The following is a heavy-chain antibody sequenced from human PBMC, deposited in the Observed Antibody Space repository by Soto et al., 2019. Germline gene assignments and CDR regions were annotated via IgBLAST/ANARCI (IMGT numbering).Heavy chain of an antibody. CDR3: ARVRLYCSSNSCYYADY. V-gene: IGHV4-34*01. J-gene: IGHJ4*02. Sequence: QVQLQQWGAGLLKPSETLSLTCAVYGGSFSGYYWSWIRQPPGKGLEWIGEINHSGSTNYNPSLKRRVTISVDTSKNQFSLKLSSVTAADTAVYYCARVRLYCSSNSCYYADYWGQGTLVTVSS. D-gene: IGHD2-2*01. CDR2: INHSGST. CDR1: GGSFSGYY.